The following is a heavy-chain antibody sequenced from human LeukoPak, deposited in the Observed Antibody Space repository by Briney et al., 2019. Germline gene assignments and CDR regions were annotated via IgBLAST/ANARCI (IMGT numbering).Heavy chain of an antibody. V-gene: IGHV3-7*04. Sequence: GGSLRLSCAASGFTFSRSWMGWVRQAPGKGLEWVANIKQDGTSKYHVDSVMGRFTISRDNAENSVYLHMNSLSAGDTAVYYCARYGDYCFDLWGPGTRVTVSS. CDR3: ARYGDYCFDL. CDR2: IKQDGTSK. J-gene: IGHJ4*02. D-gene: IGHD4-17*01. CDR1: GFTFSRSW.